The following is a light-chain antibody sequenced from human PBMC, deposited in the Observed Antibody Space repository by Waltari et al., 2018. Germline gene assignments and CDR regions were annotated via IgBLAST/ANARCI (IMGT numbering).Light chain of an antibody. CDR3: SSYATTSALL. J-gene: IGLJ1*01. V-gene: IGLV2-14*03. Sequence: QSALTQPASVSGSPGQSITTSCTGTSNDVGSYNYVAWYQQHPGKAPKIMIHSVTNRPSGVPNRFSGSKSGNTASLTISGLQAEDEADYYCSSYATTSALLFGTGTKVTVL. CDR2: SVT. CDR1: SNDVGSYNY.